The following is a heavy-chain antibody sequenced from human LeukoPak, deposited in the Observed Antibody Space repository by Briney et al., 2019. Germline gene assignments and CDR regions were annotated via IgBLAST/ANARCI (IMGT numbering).Heavy chain of an antibody. J-gene: IGHJ4*02. CDR3: ARGGLEYQLLSYFDY. CDR2: IYYSGST. CDR1: GGSISSYY. Sequence: ETLSLTCTVSGGSISSYYWSWIRQPPGKGLEWIGYIYYSGSTNFNPSLKSRVTIPVDTSKNQFSLKLSSVTAADTAVYYCARGGLEYQLLSYFDYWGQGTLVTVSS. V-gene: IGHV4-59*01. D-gene: IGHD2-2*01.